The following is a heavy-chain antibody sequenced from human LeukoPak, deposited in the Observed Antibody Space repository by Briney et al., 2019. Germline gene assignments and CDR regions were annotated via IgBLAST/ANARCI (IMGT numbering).Heavy chain of an antibody. CDR3: ARDLTTIVGASI. V-gene: IGHV4-30-4*08. Sequence: SQTLSLTCTVSGGSISSGDYYWSWIRQPPGKGLEWIGYIYYSGSTYYNPSLKSRVTISVDTSKNQFSLKLSSVTAADTAVYYCARDLTTIVGASIWGQGTLVTVSS. J-gene: IGHJ4*02. CDR2: IYYSGST. D-gene: IGHD1-26*01. CDR1: GGSISSGDYY.